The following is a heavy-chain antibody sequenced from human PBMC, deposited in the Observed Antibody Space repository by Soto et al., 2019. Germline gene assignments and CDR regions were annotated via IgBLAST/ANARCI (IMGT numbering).Heavy chain of an antibody. CDR2: IWYDGSNE. V-gene: IGHV3-33*01. D-gene: IGHD2-2*01. CDR1: GFTISCTG. Sequence: GGSLRLSCAAFGFTISCTGMHWVRPAPGKGLERVADIWYDGSNEYYADSVKGRFTISRDNSKNTLYLQMSSLRAEDTAVYYCARDCSSTSCYVLVDPPFDYWGQGTLVTVSS. CDR3: ARDCSSTSCYVLVDPPFDY. J-gene: IGHJ4*02.